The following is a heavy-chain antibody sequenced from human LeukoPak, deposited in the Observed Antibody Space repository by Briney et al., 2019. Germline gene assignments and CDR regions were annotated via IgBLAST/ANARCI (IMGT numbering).Heavy chain of an antibody. J-gene: IGHJ4*02. Sequence: ASVKVSCKVSGYTLTELSMHWVRQAPGKGLEWMGGFDPEDGETIYAQKFQGRVTITRDTSISSVYMEVSSLTSEDTAVYYCARVPRDRNSLDSWGQGTLVTVSS. CDR3: ARVPRDRNSLDS. V-gene: IGHV1-24*01. CDR1: GYTLTELS. D-gene: IGHD1-7*01. CDR2: FDPEDGET.